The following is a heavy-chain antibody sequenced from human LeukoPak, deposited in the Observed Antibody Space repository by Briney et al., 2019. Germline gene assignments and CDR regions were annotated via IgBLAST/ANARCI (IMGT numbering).Heavy chain of an antibody. CDR1: GFIFSSYS. CDR3: ARVAAGYSVNYFDY. Sequence: GGSLRLSCAASGFIFSSYSMNWVRQAPGKGLEWVSYISSSSSTIYYVDSVKGRFAISRDNAKNSLYLQMNSLRDEDTAVYYCARVAAGYSVNYFDYWGQGTLVTVSS. V-gene: IGHV3-48*02. J-gene: IGHJ4*02. D-gene: IGHD4-23*01. CDR2: ISSSSSTI.